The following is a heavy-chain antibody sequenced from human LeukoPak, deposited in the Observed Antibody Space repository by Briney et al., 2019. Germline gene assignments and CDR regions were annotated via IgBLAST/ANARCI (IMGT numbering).Heavy chain of an antibody. CDR1: GFTFSHYG. V-gene: IGHV3-30*18. CDR2: ISYDGSNK. D-gene: IGHD2-2*02. Sequence: GGSLRLSCAASGFTFSHYGVHWVRQAPGKGLEWVAVISYDGSNKYFADSVKGRFTISRDNSKNTVFLQMNSLRAEDTAVYYCAKLPGYCSSTSCYNDDAFDIWGQGTMVTVSS. J-gene: IGHJ3*02. CDR3: AKLPGYCSSTSCYNDDAFDI.